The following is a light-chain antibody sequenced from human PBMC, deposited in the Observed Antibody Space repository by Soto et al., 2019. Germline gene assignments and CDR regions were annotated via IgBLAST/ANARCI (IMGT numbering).Light chain of an antibody. CDR1: QSVSSNY. CDR2: GAS. J-gene: IGKJ5*01. CDR3: QQYGSSPPIT. V-gene: IGKV3-20*01. Sequence: EIVLTQSPGTLSLSPGERATLSCRASQSVSSNYLAWYQQKPGQAPRLLIYGASNRATGIPDRFSGSGSGTDFTLTIRRLEAEDFAVYYCQQYGSSPPITFGQGTRLEIK.